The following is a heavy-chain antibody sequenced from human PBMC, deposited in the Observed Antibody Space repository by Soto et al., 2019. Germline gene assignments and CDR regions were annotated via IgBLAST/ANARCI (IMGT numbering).Heavy chain of an antibody. V-gene: IGHV5-51*01. D-gene: IGHD2-15*01. CDR3: ARGCSGGSGWPNYYYYGMDF. Sequence: PGESLKISCKGSGYSFTSYWIGWVRQMPGKGLEWMGIIYPGDSDTRYSPSFQGQVTISADKSISTAYLQWSSLKASDTAMYYCARGCSGGSGWPNYYYYGMDFWGQGTTVTVSS. CDR1: GYSFTSYW. J-gene: IGHJ6*02. CDR2: IYPGDSDT.